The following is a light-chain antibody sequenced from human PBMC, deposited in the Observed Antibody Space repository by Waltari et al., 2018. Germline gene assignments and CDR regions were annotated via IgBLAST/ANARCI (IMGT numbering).Light chain of an antibody. Sequence: QSALTQPPSASGSPGRSVTIPCTGTSSDVGGYKYVSWYQQHPGKAPKLRSYEVNKRPSGVPDRFSGSKSGNTASLTVSGLQAEDEADYYCSSYAGSNNFVVFGGGTKLTVL. CDR3: SSYAGSNNFVV. V-gene: IGLV2-8*01. CDR1: SSDVGGYKY. J-gene: IGLJ2*01. CDR2: EVN.